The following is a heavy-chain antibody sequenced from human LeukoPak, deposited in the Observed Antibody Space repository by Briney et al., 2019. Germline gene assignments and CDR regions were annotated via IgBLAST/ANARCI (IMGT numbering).Heavy chain of an antibody. D-gene: IGHD3-16*02. Sequence: TLSXXXXVXXXSFSXYYWSWIRQPPGKGLEWIGEINHSGSTNYNPSLKSRVTISVDTSKNQFSLKLSSVTAADTAVYYCARGARMITFGGVIVTPIDYWGQGTLVTVSS. CDR2: INHSGST. CDR1: XXSFSXYY. CDR3: ARGARMITFGGVIVTPIDY. V-gene: IGHV4-34*01. J-gene: IGHJ4*02.